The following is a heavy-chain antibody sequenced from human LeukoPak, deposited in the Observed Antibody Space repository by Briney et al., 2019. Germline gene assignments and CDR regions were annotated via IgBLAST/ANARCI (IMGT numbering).Heavy chain of an antibody. J-gene: IGHJ3*02. CDR1: GGSISSYY. D-gene: IGHD3-9*01. CDR2: IYYSGST. CDR3: ARHLGDILTGYYNSLSAFDI. Sequence: SETLSLTCTVSGGSISSYYWSWIRQPPGKELEWIGYIYYSGSTNYNPSLKSRVTISVDTSKNQFSLKLSSVTAADTAVYYCARHLGDILTGYYNSLSAFDIWGQGTMVTVSS. V-gene: IGHV4-59*08.